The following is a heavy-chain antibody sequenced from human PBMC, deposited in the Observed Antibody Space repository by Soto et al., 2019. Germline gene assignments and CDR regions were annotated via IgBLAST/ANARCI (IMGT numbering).Heavy chain of an antibody. Sequence: ASVKVSCKASGYTFTGYYMHWVRQAPGQGLEWMGWINPNSGGTNYAQKFQGWVTMTRDTSISTAYMELSRLRSDDTAVYYCARDQSLSIVVVPADYGMDVWGQGTMVTVSS. CDR2: INPNSGGT. V-gene: IGHV1-2*04. CDR1: GYTFTGYY. CDR3: ARDQSLSIVVVPADYGMDV. D-gene: IGHD2-2*01. J-gene: IGHJ6*02.